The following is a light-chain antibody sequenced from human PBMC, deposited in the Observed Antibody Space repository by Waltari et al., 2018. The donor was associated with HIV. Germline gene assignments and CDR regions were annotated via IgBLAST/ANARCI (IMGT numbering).Light chain of an antibody. CDR2: EDD. CDR1: SGRSGFNF. Sequence: FMLTQPHSVSESPGETVTIPCNRSSGRSGFNFVQWYQQRPGSAPTTVIYEDDRRPSGVPDRFSGSIDRSSNSASLTISGLEPEDEADYYCQSYDSNYVVFGGGTKLTVL. J-gene: IGLJ2*01. CDR3: QSYDSNYVV. V-gene: IGLV6-57*04.